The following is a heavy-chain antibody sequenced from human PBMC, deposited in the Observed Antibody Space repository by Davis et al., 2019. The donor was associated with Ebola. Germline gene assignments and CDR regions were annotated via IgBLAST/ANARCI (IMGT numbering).Heavy chain of an antibody. V-gene: IGHV3-23*01. Sequence: GESLKISCAASGFTFSNYAMSWVRQAPGKGLEWVAGVSGSGTSIDYADSVKGRFTVSRDISKNTLSLQMNSLRVDDTAVYYCARFRGYSSGWYPSVHNDYWGQGTLVTVSS. J-gene: IGHJ4*02. CDR3: ARFRGYSSGWYPSVHNDY. D-gene: IGHD6-19*01. CDR1: GFTFSNYA. CDR2: VSGSGTSI.